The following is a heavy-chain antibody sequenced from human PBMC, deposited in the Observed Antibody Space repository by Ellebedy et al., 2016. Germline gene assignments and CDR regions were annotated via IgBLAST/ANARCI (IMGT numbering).Heavy chain of an antibody. Sequence: GGSLRLSCAASGFTFSSYGMHWVRQAPGKGLEWVSAISGSGGSTYYADSVKGRFTISRDNSKSTLFLQMNSLRGEDTAVYYCAKDPIGPRYSITYYFDYWGQGTLVTVST. D-gene: IGHD6-13*01. V-gene: IGHV3-23*01. CDR3: AKDPIGPRYSITYYFDY. CDR2: ISGSGGST. CDR1: GFTFSSYG. J-gene: IGHJ4*02.